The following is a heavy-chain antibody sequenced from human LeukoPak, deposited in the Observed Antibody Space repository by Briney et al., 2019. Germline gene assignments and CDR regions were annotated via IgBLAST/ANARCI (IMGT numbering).Heavy chain of an antibody. CDR2: MNPNSGNT. CDR1: GYTFTSYN. J-gene: IGHJ4*02. V-gene: IGHV1-8*01. CDR3: ARGGRGGYSYGYEFYIGY. Sequence: RASVKVSCKASGYTFTSYNINWVRQATGQGLEWMGWMNPNSGNTGYAQKFQGRVTMTRNTSISTAYMELSSLRSEDTAVYYCARGGRGGYSYGYEFYIGYWGQGTLVTVSS. D-gene: IGHD5-18*01.